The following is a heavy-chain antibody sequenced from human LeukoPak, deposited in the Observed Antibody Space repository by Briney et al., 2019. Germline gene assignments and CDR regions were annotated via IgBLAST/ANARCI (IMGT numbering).Heavy chain of an antibody. CDR3: ARGSRYNWNYICNY. J-gene: IGHJ4*02. CDR1: GGSFSGYH. CDR2: INHSGST. D-gene: IGHD1-7*01. V-gene: IGHV4-34*01. Sequence: SETLSLTCAVYGGSFSGYHWSWIRQPPGKGLEWIGEINHSGSTNYNPSLKSRVTISVDTSKNQFSLKLSSVTAADTAVYYCARGSRYNWNYICNYWGQGTLVTVSS.